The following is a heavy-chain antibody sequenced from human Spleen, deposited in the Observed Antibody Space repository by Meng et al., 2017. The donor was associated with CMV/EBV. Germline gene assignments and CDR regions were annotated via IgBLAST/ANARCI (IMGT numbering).Heavy chain of an antibody. CDR2: SNPKSGGT. V-gene: IGHV1-2*02. D-gene: IGHD1-14*01. CDR1: GYTFTDYF. Sequence: ASVKVSCKASGYTFTDYFIHWVRQAPGQGLEWMGWSNPKSGGTHYAQKFQARVTMTRDTSISTGYMELNNLRSDDTAVYYCATNWNHEGLVGTWGQGTLVTVSS. CDR3: ATNWNHEGLVGT. J-gene: IGHJ4*02.